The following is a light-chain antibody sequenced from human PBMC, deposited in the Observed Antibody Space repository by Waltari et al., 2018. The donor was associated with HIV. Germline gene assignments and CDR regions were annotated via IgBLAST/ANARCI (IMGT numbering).Light chain of an antibody. Sequence: QSVLTQPPSVSGAPGQGVTRPCPGSSPTLQAGSDLHGYQPPPGPAHKLLIYGNTNRPSGVPDRFSGSKSGTSASLAITGLQAEDEADYYCQSYDSSLSGYNYVFGTGTKVTVL. CDR1: SPTLQAGSD. V-gene: IGLV1-40*01. J-gene: IGLJ1*01. CDR3: QSYDSSLSGYNYV. CDR2: GNT.